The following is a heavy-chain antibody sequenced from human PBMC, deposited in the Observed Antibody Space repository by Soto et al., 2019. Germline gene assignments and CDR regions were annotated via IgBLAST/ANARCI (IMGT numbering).Heavy chain of an antibody. CDR3: ARLGLVRACTYDS. D-gene: IGHD3-16*01. CDR2: IYYSGST. Sequence: QVQLQESGPGLVKPSETLSLTCTVSGGSISSYYWSWIRQPPGKGLEWIGYIYYSGSTNYNPSLKSRVTISVDTSKNQFSLKLSSVTAADTAVYYCARLGLVRACTYDSWGQGTLVTVSS. V-gene: IGHV4-59*01. J-gene: IGHJ4*02. CDR1: GGSISSYY.